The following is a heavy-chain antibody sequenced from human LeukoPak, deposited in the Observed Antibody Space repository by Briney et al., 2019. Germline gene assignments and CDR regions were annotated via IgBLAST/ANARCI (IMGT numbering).Heavy chain of an antibody. Sequence: SETLSLTCTVSGGSISSSTYYWGWIRQPPGKGLEWIGNIYYSGSAYYNPSLKSRVTISVDTSKNQFSLKLSSVTAADTAVYYCARYCDGGSCHEAFHIWGQGTMATVSS. CDR1: GGSISSSTYY. CDR2: IYYSGSA. J-gene: IGHJ3*02. V-gene: IGHV4-39*01. D-gene: IGHD2-15*01. CDR3: ARYCDGGSCHEAFHI.